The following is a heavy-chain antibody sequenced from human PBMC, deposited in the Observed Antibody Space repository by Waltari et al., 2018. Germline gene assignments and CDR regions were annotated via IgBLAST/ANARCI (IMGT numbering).Heavy chain of an antibody. D-gene: IGHD3-3*01. CDR1: GVSVSSVSFY. J-gene: IGHJ4*02. CDR2: SILGRT. CDR3: AASTVFGVVVDY. Sequence: QVYLQESGPGLVEPSQTLSLTCRVFGVSVSSVSFYWTWIRQPAWKGLEWVGYSILGRTNYNPSLKSRVNISVDTSKNQFSLNLSSVTAADTAVYFCAASTVFGVVVDYWGQGTPVTVSS. V-gene: IGHV4-61*09.